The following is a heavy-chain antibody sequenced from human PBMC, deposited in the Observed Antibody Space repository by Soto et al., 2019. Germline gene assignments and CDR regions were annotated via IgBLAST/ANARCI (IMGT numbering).Heavy chain of an antibody. V-gene: IGHV4-39*07. CDR1: GGSISSSSYY. CDR2: IYYSGCT. CDR3: ATHQVVPELPIRVYFDY. J-gene: IGHJ4*02. D-gene: IGHD2-2*01. Sequence: PSETMSLTCTVSGGSISSSSYYWGWIRQPPGKGLEWIGSIYYSGCTYYNPSLKSRVTISRDNSKNTLYLQMNSLRAEDTAVHYCATHQVVPELPIRVYFDYWGQGTLVTVSS.